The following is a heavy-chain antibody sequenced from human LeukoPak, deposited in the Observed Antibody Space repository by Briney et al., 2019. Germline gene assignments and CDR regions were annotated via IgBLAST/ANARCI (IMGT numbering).Heavy chain of an antibody. V-gene: IGHV1-2*02. CDR1: GYTFTGYY. J-gene: IGHJ5*02. Sequence: ASVKVSCKASGYTFTGYYMHWVRQAPGQGLEWMGWINPNSGGTNYAQKFQGRVTMTRDTSISTAYMELSRLRSDDTAVYYCARVESSGGGVWFDPWGQGTLVTVSS. CDR3: ARVESSGGGVWFDP. D-gene: IGHD3-16*01. CDR2: INPNSGGT.